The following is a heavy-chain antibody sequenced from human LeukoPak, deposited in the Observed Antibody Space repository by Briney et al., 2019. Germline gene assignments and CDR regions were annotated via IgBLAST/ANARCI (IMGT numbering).Heavy chain of an antibody. CDR3: ARDFCWTGSRGGSCYSHNWFDP. Sequence: GASVKVSCKASGYTFTGYYMHWVRQAPGQGLEWMGWINPNSGGTNYAQKFQGRVTMTRGTSISTAYMELSRLRSDDTAVYYCARDFCWTGSRGGSCYSHNWFDPWGQGTLVTVSS. J-gene: IGHJ5*02. CDR1: GYTFTGYY. V-gene: IGHV1-2*02. CDR2: INPNSGGT. D-gene: IGHD2-15*01.